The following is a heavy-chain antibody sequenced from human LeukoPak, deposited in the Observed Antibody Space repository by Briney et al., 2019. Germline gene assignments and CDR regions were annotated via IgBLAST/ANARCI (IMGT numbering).Heavy chain of an antibody. CDR2: INSDESVT. CDR1: GFTFSKSW. J-gene: IGHJ4*02. D-gene: IGHD1-26*01. CDR3: AKDIGGSYGVYFDY. V-gene: IGHV3-74*01. Sequence: PGGSLRLSCAVSGFTFSKSWMHWVRQAPGKGLVWVSRINSDESVTNYADSVKGRFTISRDNSKNTLYLQMNSLRAEDTAVYYCAKDIGGSYGVYFDYWGQGTLVTVSS.